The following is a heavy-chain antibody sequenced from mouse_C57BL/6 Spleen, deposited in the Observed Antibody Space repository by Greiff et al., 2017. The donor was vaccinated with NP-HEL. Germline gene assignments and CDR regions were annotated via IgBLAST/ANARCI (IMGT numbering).Heavy chain of an antibody. Sequence: EVNVVESGGGLVKPGGSLKLSCAASGFTFSDYGMHWVRQAPEKGLEWVAYISSGSSTIYYADTVKGRFTISRDNAKNTLFLQMTSLRSEDTAMYYCARGGYGPYYFDYWGQGTTLTVSS. V-gene: IGHV5-17*01. CDR3: ARGGYGPYYFDY. CDR2: ISSGSSTI. D-gene: IGHD2-2*01. CDR1: GFTFSDYG. J-gene: IGHJ2*01.